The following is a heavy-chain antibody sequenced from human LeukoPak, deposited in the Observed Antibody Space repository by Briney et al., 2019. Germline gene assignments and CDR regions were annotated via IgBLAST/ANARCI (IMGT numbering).Heavy chain of an antibody. J-gene: IGHJ4*02. CDR2: IKKDGSEK. CDR1: GFTFSSYW. CDR3: ARHGPGIAAAAPRY. V-gene: IGHV3-7*03. Sequence: PGGSLRLSCAASGFTFSSYWMSWVRQAPGKGLEGGANIKKDGSEKYCVDSVKGRFTISRDNAKNSLYLPMNSLRAEDTAVYYCARHGPGIAAAAPRYWGQGTLVTVSS. D-gene: IGHD6-13*01.